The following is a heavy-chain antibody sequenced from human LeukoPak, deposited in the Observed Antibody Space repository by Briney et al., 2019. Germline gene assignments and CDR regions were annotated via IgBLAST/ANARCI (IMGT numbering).Heavy chain of an antibody. J-gene: IGHJ4*02. V-gene: IGHV3-66*01. Sequence: PGGSLRLSCAASGFTVSSDYMSWVRQAPGKGLEWVSIIYAGGSTYYADSVKGRFIVSRDNSKNTVYLQINSLRAEDTAVYYCAKDTVAGTLGDYWGQGTLVTVSS. D-gene: IGHD6-19*01. CDR2: IYAGGST. CDR1: GFTVSSDY. CDR3: AKDTVAGTLGDY.